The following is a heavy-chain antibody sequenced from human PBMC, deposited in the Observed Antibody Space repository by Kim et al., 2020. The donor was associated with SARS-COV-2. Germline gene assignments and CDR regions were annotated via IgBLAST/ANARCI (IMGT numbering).Heavy chain of an antibody. J-gene: IGHJ5*02. CDR3: ARYLVGDTELGP. CDR2: ISYEGSTQ. D-gene: IGHD1-26*01. CDR1: GFTFSSHA. Sequence: GGSLRLSCAASGFTFSSHAMHCVRQAPGKGLEWVALISYEGSTQTSTDSVKGRFTVSRDNSKNTLYLQMNSLRPEDTAVYYCARYLVGDTELGPWGQGTPVTVSS. V-gene: IGHV3-30*04.